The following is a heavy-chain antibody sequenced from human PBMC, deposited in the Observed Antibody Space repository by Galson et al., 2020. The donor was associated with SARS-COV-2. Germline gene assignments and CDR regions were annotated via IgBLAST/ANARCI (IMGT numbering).Heavy chain of an antibody. CDR3: AREGILANPDAFDI. J-gene: IGHJ3*02. D-gene: IGHD3-10*01. CDR1: GFTFSSYA. V-gene: IGHV3-30*01. Sequence: GASLKISCAASGFTFSSYAMHWVRQAPGKGLEWVAVISYDGSNKYYPDSVKGRFTISRDNSKNTLYLQMNSLRAEDTAVYYCAREGILANPDAFDIWGQGTMVTVSS. CDR2: ISYDGSNK.